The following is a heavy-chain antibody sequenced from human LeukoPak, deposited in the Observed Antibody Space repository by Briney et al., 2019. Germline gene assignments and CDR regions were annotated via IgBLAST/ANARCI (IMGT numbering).Heavy chain of an antibody. V-gene: IGHV1-18*01. J-gene: IGHJ4*02. CDR3: ATADKWEPLDY. CDR1: GYTFISYG. D-gene: IGHD1-26*01. Sequence: ASVKVSCKASGYTFISYGISWVRQAPGQGLEWMGWISAYNGNTNYAQKFQGRVTITADESTSTAYMELRSLRPEDTAVYYCATADKWEPLDYWGQGTLVTVSS. CDR2: ISAYNGNT.